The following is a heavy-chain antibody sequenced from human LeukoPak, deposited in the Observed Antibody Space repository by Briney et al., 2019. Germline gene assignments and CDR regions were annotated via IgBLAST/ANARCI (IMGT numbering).Heavy chain of an antibody. CDR1: GFTFSAYS. CDR2: ISVSGGGT. Sequence: GGSLRLSCVASGFTFSAYSMTWVRQAPGKGLDWVSSISVSGGGTYYADSVRGRFTISRDNSKNTLYLHMNSLRAEDTAVYYCVKDWRDESNCGGDCRQYWGQGTLVTVSS. CDR3: VKDWRDESNCGGDCRQY. D-gene: IGHD2-21*02. J-gene: IGHJ4*02. V-gene: IGHV3-23*01.